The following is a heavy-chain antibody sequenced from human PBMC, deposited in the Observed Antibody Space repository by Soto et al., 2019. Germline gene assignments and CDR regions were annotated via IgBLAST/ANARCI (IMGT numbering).Heavy chain of an antibody. V-gene: IGHV4-34*01. D-gene: IGHD3-3*01. CDR3: ARGKEEFTYYDFWSGKKYYYYYMDV. Sequence: PSETLSLTCAVYGGSFSGYYWSWIRQPPGKGLEWIGEINHSGSTNYNPSLKSRVTISVDTSKNQFSLKLSSVTAADTAVYYCARGKEEFTYYDFWSGKKYYYYYMDVWGKGTTVTVSS. CDR2: INHSGST. J-gene: IGHJ6*03. CDR1: GGSFSGYY.